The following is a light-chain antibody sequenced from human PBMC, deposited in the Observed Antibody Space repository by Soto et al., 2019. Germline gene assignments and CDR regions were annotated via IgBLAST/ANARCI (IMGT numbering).Light chain of an antibody. CDR3: QQYNNWPPWT. Sequence: ELVMTQSPATLSVSPGERATLSCRASQSVSSNLAWYQQKPGQAPRLLIYGASTRATGIPARVSGSGSGTEFTLTISSLQSEDFAVYYCQQYNNWPPWTCGQGTKVDIK. J-gene: IGKJ1*01. CDR1: QSVSSN. V-gene: IGKV3-15*01. CDR2: GAS.